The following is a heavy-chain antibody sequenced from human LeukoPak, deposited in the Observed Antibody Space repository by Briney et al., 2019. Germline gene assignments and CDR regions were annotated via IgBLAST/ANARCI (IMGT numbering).Heavy chain of an antibody. V-gene: IGHV4-34*01. D-gene: IGHD6-13*01. CDR3: ARGRSSSWSLYYYLGMDV. CDR1: GGSFSGYY. CDR2: INHSGST. Sequence: SETLSLTCAVYGGSFSGYYWSWIRQPPGKGLGWIGEINHSGSTNYNPSLKSRVTIPVDTSKNQFSLKLNSVTAADTAVYYCARGRSSSWSLYYYLGMDVWGQGTTVTVSS. J-gene: IGHJ6*02.